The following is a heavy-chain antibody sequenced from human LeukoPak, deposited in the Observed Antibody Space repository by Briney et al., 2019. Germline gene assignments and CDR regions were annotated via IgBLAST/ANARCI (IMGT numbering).Heavy chain of an antibody. Sequence: ASVKVSCKASGYTFTSYGISWVRQAPGQGLEWMGWISAYNGNTNYAQKLQGRVTMTTDTSTSTAYMELRSLRSDDTAVYYCSRACYPDDARSGYYADYWGQGALVTVSA. CDR1: GYTFTSYG. CDR2: ISAYNGNT. V-gene: IGHV1-18*01. D-gene: IGHD3-3*01. CDR3: SRACYPDDARSGYYADY. J-gene: IGHJ4*02.